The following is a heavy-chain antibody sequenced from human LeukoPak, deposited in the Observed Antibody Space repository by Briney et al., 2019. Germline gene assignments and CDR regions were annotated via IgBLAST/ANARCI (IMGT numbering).Heavy chain of an antibody. CDR3: ARDPGYSYGPFDY. CDR1: GGTFSSNA. V-gene: IGHV1-69*13. J-gene: IGHJ4*02. D-gene: IGHD5-18*01. CDR2: IIPIFGTA. Sequence: ASVKVSCKASGGTFSSNAISWVRQAPGQGLEWMGGIIPIFGTANYAQKFQGRVTITADESTSTAYMELSSLRSEDTAVYYCARDPGYSYGPFDYWGQGTLVTVSS.